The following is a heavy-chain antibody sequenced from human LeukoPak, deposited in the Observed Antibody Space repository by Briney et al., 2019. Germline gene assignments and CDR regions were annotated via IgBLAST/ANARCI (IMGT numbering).Heavy chain of an antibody. D-gene: IGHD3-22*01. CDR3: AKAQIYDSSGYYPDY. Sequence: GGSLRLSCAASGFTFSSYAMSWVRQAPGKGLKWVSAISGSGGSTYYADSVKGRFTISRDNSKNTLYLQMNSPRAEDTAVYYCAKAQIYDSSGYYPDYWGQGTLVTVSS. V-gene: IGHV3-23*01. CDR2: ISGSGGST. CDR1: GFTFSSYA. J-gene: IGHJ4*02.